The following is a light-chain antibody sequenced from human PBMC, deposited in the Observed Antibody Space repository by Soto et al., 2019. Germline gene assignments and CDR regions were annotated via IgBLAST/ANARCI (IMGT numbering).Light chain of an antibody. CDR1: QSVLYSSNNQNY. CDR3: QQYYSTPPT. J-gene: IGKJ2*01. CDR2: RAS. V-gene: IGKV4-1*01. Sequence: DIVMTQSPDSLAVSLGERATINCKSSQSVLYSSNNQNYLAWYQQKPGQPPKLLIYRASTRESGVPDRFSGSGSGTDFTLTISSLQAEDVAVYYCQQYYSTPPTFGQGTKLEIK.